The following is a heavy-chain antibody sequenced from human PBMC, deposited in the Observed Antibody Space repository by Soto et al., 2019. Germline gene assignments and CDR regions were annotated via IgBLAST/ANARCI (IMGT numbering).Heavy chain of an antibody. Sequence: QLQLQESGPGLVKPSETLSLTCTVSGGSISSSSYYWGWIRQPPGKGLEWIGSIYYSGSTYYNPSLKSRVTISVDTSKKQFSLKLSSVTAADTAVYYCARVLYSSSWYYYYYGMDVWGQGTTVTVSS. CDR1: GGSISSSSYY. J-gene: IGHJ6*02. V-gene: IGHV4-39*01. D-gene: IGHD6-13*01. CDR3: ARVLYSSSWYYYYYGMDV. CDR2: IYYSGST.